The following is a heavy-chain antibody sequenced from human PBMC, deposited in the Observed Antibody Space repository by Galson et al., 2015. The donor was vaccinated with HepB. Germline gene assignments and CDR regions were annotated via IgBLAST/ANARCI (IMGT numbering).Heavy chain of an antibody. CDR1: GYSFTTYW. CDR2: IYPGDSDT. V-gene: IGHV5-51*03. Sequence: QSGAEVKKPGESLKISCKGSGYSFTTYWIAWVRQMPGKGLEWMGIIYPGDSDTRYSPSFQGQVTISADKSISTAYLQWSSLKASDTAMYYCARATGDGQWLVEEYYWGQGTLVTVSS. J-gene: IGHJ4*02. D-gene: IGHD6-19*01. CDR3: ARATGDGQWLVEEYY.